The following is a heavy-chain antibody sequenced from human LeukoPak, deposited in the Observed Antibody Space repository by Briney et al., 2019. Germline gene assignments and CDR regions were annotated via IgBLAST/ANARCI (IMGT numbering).Heavy chain of an antibody. CDR2: IILLFGST. V-gene: IGHV1-69*13. Sequence: SVKVSCKASGDTFYNYPISWVRQAPGQGLEWMGHIILLFGSTHYAQNFHGRLTISADESTRTAFMELSSLRSEDTALYYCAREMESLANGFDIWGQGTMVTVSS. D-gene: IGHD3-3*01. CDR1: GDTFYNYP. CDR3: AREMESLANGFDI. J-gene: IGHJ3*02.